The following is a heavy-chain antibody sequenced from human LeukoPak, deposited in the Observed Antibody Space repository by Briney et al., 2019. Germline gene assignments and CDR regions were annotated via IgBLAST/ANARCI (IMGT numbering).Heavy chain of an antibody. CDR2: INHSGST. D-gene: IGHD1-26*01. CDR3: ASGGSWELLSP. Sequence: SETLSLTCAVYGGSFSGYYWSWIRQPPGKGLEWIGEINHSGSTNYNPSLKSRVTISVDTSKNQFSLKLSSVTAADTAVYYCASGGSWELLSPWGQGTLVTVSS. J-gene: IGHJ5*02. V-gene: IGHV4-34*01. CDR1: GGSFSGYY.